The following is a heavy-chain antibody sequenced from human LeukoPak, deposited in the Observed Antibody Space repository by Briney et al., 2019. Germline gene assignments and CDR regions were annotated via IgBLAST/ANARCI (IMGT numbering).Heavy chain of an antibody. CDR1: GFTFDDYA. D-gene: IGHD6-19*01. J-gene: IGHJ4*02. CDR2: ISWNSGSI. Sequence: LTGGSLRLSCAASGFTFDDYAMHWVRRAPGKGLEWVSGISWNSGSIGYADSVKGRFTISRDNAKNSLYLQMNSLRAEDTAVYYCARVSSLAVAGFFDYWGQGILVTVSS. CDR3: ARVSSLAVAGFFDY. V-gene: IGHV3-9*01.